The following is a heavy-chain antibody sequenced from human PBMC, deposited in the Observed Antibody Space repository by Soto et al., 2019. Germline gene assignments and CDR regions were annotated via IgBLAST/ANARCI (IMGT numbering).Heavy chain of an antibody. CDR3: ARLRGEWPALWFGDFDY. Sequence: QVPLQQWGAGLLKPSETLSLTCAVYGGSFSGNYWSWIRQPPRKGVEWIGEVNHSGSLNDNPSLKSRVTITVDTSKNQFSLKLSSVTAADTAVYYCARLRGEWPALWFGDFDYWGQGTLVTVSS. V-gene: IGHV4-34*01. CDR1: GGSFSGNY. D-gene: IGHD3-10*01. J-gene: IGHJ4*02. CDR2: VNHSGSL.